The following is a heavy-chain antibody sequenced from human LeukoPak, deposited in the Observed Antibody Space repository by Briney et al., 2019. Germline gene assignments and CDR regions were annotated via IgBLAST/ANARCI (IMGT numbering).Heavy chain of an antibody. CDR1: GFNFSSND. J-gene: IGHJ4*02. CDR2: ISTAGDT. D-gene: IGHD7-27*01. Sequence: GGSLRLSCAVSGFNFSSNDMHWVRQPTGKGLEWVSGISTAGDTYYPDSVKGRFTISRKNAKSSFYLQMNSLRAGDTAVYYCASGERGFDYWGQGTLVTVSS. CDR3: ASGERGFDY. V-gene: IGHV3-13*01.